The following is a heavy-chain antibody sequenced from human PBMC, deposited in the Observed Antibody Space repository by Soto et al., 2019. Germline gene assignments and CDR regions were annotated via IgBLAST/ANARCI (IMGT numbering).Heavy chain of an antibody. Sequence: EVQLVESGGGLVQPGGSLRLSCAASGFTFSSYWMAWVRQAPGKGLEWVANIKQDGSEKYYVDSAKGRFTISRDNAKNSLYLQMNSLRAEDTAVYYCARGGYYYYMDVWGKGTTVTVSS. CDR3: ARGGYYYYMDV. V-gene: IGHV3-7*01. CDR2: IKQDGSEK. CDR1: GFTFSSYW. J-gene: IGHJ6*03.